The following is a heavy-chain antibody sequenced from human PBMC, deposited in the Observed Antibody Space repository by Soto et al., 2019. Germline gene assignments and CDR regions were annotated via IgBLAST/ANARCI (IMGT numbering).Heavy chain of an antibody. CDR3: ARGSSGWYDY. V-gene: IGHV4-31*03. D-gene: IGHD6-19*01. CDR1: GGSISSGGYY. Sequence: QVQLQESGPGLVKPSQTLSLTCTVSGGSISSGGYYWSWIRQHPGKGLEWIGHNYHSGSTYYNPSLKSRVTISVDTSKNPFSLRLSSVTAADTAVYYCARGSSGWYDYWGQGTLVTVSS. CDR2: NYHSGST. J-gene: IGHJ4*02.